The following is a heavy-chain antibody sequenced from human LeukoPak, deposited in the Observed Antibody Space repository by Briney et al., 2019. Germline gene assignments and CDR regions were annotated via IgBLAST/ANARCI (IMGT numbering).Heavy chain of an antibody. CDR2: IYPGDSET. Sequence: GESLQISCQASGYSFTTHWIGWVRPMPGRGLEWLGIIYPGDSETKYSPSFQGQVTMSVDRSTNTTYLQWISLKASDTAMYYCARRLYGGRSLVYFDHWGRGTQVTVSS. CDR1: GYSFTTHW. D-gene: IGHD4-23*01. J-gene: IGHJ4*02. V-gene: IGHV5-51*01. CDR3: ARRLYGGRSLVYFDH.